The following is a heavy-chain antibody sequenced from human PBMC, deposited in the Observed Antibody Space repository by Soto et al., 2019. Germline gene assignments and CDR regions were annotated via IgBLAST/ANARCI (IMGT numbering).Heavy chain of an antibody. V-gene: IGHV3-30-3*01. CDR3: AKVAGYCISTSCPPYYYYGMDV. Sequence: GGSLRLSCAASGFTFSSYAMYRVRQAPGKGLEWVAVISYDGNNKYYADSVKGRFTISRDNSKNTLYLQMNSLRAEDTAVYYCAKVAGYCISTSCPPYYYYGMDVWGQGTTVTVSS. J-gene: IGHJ6*02. CDR2: ISYDGNNK. D-gene: IGHD2-2*01. CDR1: GFTFSSYA.